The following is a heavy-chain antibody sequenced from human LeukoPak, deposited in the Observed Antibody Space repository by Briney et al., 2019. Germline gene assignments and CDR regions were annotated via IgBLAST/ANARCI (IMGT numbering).Heavy chain of an antibody. CDR2: IYYSGST. Sequence: SETLSLTCAVYGGSFSGYYWSWIRQPPGKGLEWIGYIYYSGSTNYNPSLKSRVTISVDTSKNQFSLKLSSVTAADTAVYYCASDSSGIFDYWGQGTLVTVSP. CDR1: GGSFSGYY. D-gene: IGHD6-19*01. J-gene: IGHJ4*02. CDR3: ASDSSGIFDY. V-gene: IGHV4-59*08.